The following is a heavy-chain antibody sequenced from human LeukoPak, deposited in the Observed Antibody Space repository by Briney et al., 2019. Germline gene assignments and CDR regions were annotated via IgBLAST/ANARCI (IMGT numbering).Heavy chain of an antibody. D-gene: IGHD5-24*01. CDR3: ARARGPVDY. CDR1: GGSISSSSYY. J-gene: IGHJ4*02. CDR2: IYYSGST. V-gene: IGHV4-39*07. Sequence: SETLSLTCTVSGGSISSSSYYWGWVRQPPGKGLEWIGNIYYSGSTNYNPSLKSRVTISVDTSKNQFSLKLSSVTAADTAVYYCARARGPVDYWGQGTLVTVSS.